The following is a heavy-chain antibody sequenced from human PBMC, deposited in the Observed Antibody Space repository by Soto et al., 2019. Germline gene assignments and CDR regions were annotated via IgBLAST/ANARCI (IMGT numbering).Heavy chain of an antibody. J-gene: IGHJ3*02. CDR1: GDSVSINIAA. V-gene: IGHV6-1*01. D-gene: IGHD5-18*01. CDR3: GRWIQGSHAFDI. CDR2: TYHRSKWYT. Sequence: SQTHSLTCAISGDSVSINIAAWNLNRQSPSSGLEWLGRTYHRSKWYTDYAVSVKSRITINPDTSKIQFYLQLNSVTPEDTAVYYCGRWIQGSHAFDIWGQGTMVTVS.